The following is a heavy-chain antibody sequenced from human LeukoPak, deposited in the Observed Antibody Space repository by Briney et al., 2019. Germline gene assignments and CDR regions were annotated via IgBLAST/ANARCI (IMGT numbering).Heavy chain of an antibody. CDR2: ISADGRMT. V-gene: IGHV3-74*01. J-gene: IGHJ3*02. CDR3: ARGGFTYGPATLGALDI. CDR1: GFTFTDYW. Sequence: GGSLRLSCAASGFTFTDYWMRWVRQAPGKGLVWVSRISADGRMTDYEDSVKGRFTVSRDNAKNTLYLQMNRVRAEDTAVYYCARGGFTYGPATLGALDIWGQGTMVPVSS. D-gene: IGHD5-18*01.